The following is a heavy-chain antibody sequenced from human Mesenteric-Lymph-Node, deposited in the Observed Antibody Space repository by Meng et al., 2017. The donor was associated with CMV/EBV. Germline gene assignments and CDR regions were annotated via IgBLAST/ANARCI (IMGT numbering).Heavy chain of an antibody. V-gene: IGHV1-2*02. J-gene: IGHJ6*02. Sequence: SVKVSCKASGYTFTGYYMHWVRQAPGQGLEWMGWINPNSGGTNYAQKFQGRVTMTRDTSISTAYMELSRLRSDDTAVYYCARDLVGATSLYYYYYGMDVWGQGTTVTVSS. CDR1: GYTFTGYY. CDR2: INPNSGGT. D-gene: IGHD1-26*01. CDR3: ARDLVGATSLYYYYYGMDV.